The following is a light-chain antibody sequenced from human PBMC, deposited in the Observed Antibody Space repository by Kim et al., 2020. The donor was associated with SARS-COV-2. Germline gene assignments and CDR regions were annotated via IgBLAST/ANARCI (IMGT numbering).Light chain of an antibody. V-gene: IGLV3-1*01. CDR3: QAWDSSTVV. Sequence: SYELTQPPSVSVSPGQTASITCSGDKLGDKYACWYQQKPGQSPVVVIYQDRKRPSGIPERFSGSNSGNTATLTISGTQAMDEADYDCQAWDSSTVVFGGGTQLTVL. J-gene: IGLJ2*01. CDR1: KLGDKY. CDR2: QDR.